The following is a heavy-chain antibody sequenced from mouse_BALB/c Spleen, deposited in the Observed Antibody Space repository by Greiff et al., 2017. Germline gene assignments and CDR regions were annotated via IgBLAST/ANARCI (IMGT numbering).Heavy chain of an antibody. V-gene: IGHV1-54*01. J-gene: IGHJ2*01. CDR1: GYAFTNYL. D-gene: IGHD1-2*01. CDR3: ARSYYGGYFDD. Sequence: QVQLQQSGAELVRPGTSVKVSCKASGYAFTNYLIEWVKQRPGQGLEWIGVINPGSGGTNYNEKFKGKATLTADKSSSTAYMQLSSLTSDDSAVYFCARSYYGGYFDDWGQGTTLTVSS. CDR2: INPGSGGT.